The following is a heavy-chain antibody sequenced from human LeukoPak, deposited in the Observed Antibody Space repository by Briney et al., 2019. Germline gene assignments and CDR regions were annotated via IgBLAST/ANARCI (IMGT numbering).Heavy chain of an antibody. CDR3: ARDGPQLGVQKRGAFDI. J-gene: IGHJ3*02. V-gene: IGHV4-30-4*01. D-gene: IGHD7-27*01. CDR1: GGSISSGDYY. CDR2: IYYSGST. Sequence: SETLSLTCTVSGGSISSGDYYWSWIRQPPGKGLEWIGYIYYSGSTYYNPSLKSRVTISVDTSKNQFSLKLSSVTAADTAVYYCARDGPQLGVQKRGAFDIWGQGTVVTVSS.